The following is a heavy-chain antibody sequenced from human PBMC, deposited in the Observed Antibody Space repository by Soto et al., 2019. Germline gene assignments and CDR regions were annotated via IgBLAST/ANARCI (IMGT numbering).Heavy chain of an antibody. CDR1: GDSVTSGSYY. Sequence: SETLSLTCIVSGDSVTSGSYYWAWLRQPPGKGLEWIGYISYTGRTKYNPSLQSRVTISVDTSKNDFSLNLSSVTAADTAVYFCAREWGLLPYYVMNVWGHGTAVTVSS. D-gene: IGHD7-27*01. CDR3: AREWGLLPYYVMNV. J-gene: IGHJ6*02. CDR2: ISYTGRT. V-gene: IGHV4-61*03.